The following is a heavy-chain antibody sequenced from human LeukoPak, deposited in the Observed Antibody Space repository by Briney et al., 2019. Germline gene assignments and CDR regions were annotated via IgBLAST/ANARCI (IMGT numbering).Heavy chain of an antibody. Sequence: RTSETLSLTCAVPSGSDFRSNWRSSVRQPPGKGLERIGQIFHSGSTSYSPSLKSPVTISVDKSKNQFSLKLTSVTAADTDIYYCARSAAKRVTEDYWGQGILVTVSS. CDR3: ARSAAKRVTEDY. D-gene: IGHD5-18*01. CDR1: SGSDFRSNW. V-gene: IGHV4-4*02. CDR2: IFHSGST. J-gene: IGHJ4*02.